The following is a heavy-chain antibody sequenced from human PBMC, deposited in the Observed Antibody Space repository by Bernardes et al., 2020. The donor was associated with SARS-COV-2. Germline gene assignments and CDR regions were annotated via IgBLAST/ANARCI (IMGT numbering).Heavy chain of an antibody. J-gene: IGHJ4*02. V-gene: IGHV4-39*01. Sequence: SETLSLTCTVSGDSISSSNYCWGWIRQPPGKGLEWIGNINYSGGTNYTPSLQSRVSISVDMSKNQFSLTLTSVTAADTAVYFCARLNYYLSRTYYNARHYWGQGALVTVSS. CDR2: INYSGGT. CDR1: GDSISSSNYC. D-gene: IGHD3-10*01. CDR3: ARLNYYLSRTYYNARHY.